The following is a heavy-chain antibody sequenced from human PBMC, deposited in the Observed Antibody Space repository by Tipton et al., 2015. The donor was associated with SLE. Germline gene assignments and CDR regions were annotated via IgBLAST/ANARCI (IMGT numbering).Heavy chain of an antibody. CDR3: AKGGSGYQAFDI. J-gene: IGHJ3*02. CDR2: IYSGGSST. Sequence: SLRLSCAASGFTFSSYAMSWVRQAPGKGLEWVSVIYSGGSSTYYADSVKGRFTISRDNSKNTLYLQMNSLRAEDTAVYYCAKGGSGYQAFDIWGKGTMVPVSS. V-gene: IGHV3-23*03. D-gene: IGHD3-3*01. CDR1: GFTFSSYA.